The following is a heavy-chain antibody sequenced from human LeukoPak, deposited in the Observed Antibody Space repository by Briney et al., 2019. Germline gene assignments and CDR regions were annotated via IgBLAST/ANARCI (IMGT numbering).Heavy chain of an antibody. CDR2: INHSGST. CDR3: ASPRGLFD. J-gene: IGHJ4*02. D-gene: IGHD3-10*01. V-gene: IGHV4-39*07. CDR1: GGSISSGGYY. Sequence: SETLSLTCTVSGGSISSGGYYWSWIRQPPGKGLEWIGEINHSGSTNYNPSLKSRVTISVDTSKNQFSLKLSSVTAADTAVYYCASPRGLFDWGQGTLVTVSS.